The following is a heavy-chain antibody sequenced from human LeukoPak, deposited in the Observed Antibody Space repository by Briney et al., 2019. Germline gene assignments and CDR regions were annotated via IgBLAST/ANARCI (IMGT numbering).Heavy chain of an antibody. J-gene: IGHJ4*02. CDR3: AKVETMVRGGSRPY. V-gene: IGHV3-74*01. CDR2: ISSDGSET. Sequence: PGGSLRLSCAASGFTLINSWMHSVRQTPGEGLMWVSRISSDGSETTYAPSVKGRFTISRDNSKNRLYLQMNSMRAEDTAVYYCAKVETMVRGGSRPYWGQGTLVTVSS. D-gene: IGHD3-10*01. CDR1: GFTLINSW.